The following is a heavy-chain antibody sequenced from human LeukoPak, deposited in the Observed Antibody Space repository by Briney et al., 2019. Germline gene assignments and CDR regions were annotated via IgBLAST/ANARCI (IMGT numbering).Heavy chain of an antibody. D-gene: IGHD6-13*01. V-gene: IGHV3-30*18. J-gene: IGHJ4*02. CDR2: ISYDGHNK. CDR1: GFTFSSYG. Sequence: GGSLRLSCVVSGFTFSSYGMHWVRQAPGKGLEWVAVISYDGHNKYYADSVKGRFTISRDNSKNTLYLQMNSLRAEDTAVYYCAKNFGFGSSSWYDDYFDYWGQGSLVTVSS. CDR3: AKNFGFGSSSWYDDYFDY.